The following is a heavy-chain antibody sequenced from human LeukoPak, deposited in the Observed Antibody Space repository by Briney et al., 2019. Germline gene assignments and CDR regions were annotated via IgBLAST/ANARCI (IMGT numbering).Heavy chain of an antibody. D-gene: IGHD5-18*01. V-gene: IGHV3-9*01. J-gene: IGHJ4*02. CDR1: GLTFDDYA. Sequence: GGSLRLSCAAFGLTFDDYAMHWVRQAPGKGLEWVSGISWNSGSIGYADSVKGRFTISRDNAKNSLYLQMNSLRADDTAVYYCARQRGYSYGRFDYWGQGTLVTVSS. CDR3: ARQRGYSYGRFDY. CDR2: ISWNSGSI.